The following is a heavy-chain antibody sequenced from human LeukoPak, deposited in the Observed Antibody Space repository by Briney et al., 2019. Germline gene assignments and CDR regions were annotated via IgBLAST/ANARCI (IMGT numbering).Heavy chain of an antibody. CDR3: ARVDTVMAYYFDL. V-gene: IGHV3-23*01. J-gene: IGHJ4*02. CDR2: LSGSGGTT. D-gene: IGHD5-18*01. Sequence: GGSRRLSCAASGFTFSSYGMSWVRQAPGKGLEWVSALSGSGGTTYNADSVKGRFTISRHNSRNTLYLQMNSLRAEDTAVYYCARVDTVMAYYFDLWGQGTLVTVSS. CDR1: GFTFSSYG.